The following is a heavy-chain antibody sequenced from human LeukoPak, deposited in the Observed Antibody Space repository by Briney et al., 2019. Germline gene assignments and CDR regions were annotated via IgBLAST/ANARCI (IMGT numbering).Heavy chain of an antibody. CDR2: ISYDGSNK. D-gene: IGHD5-18*01. J-gene: IGHJ5*02. Sequence: GGSLRLSCAGSGFTFSNAWVNWVRQAPGKGLEWVAVISYDGSNKYYADSVKGRFTISRDNSKNTLYLQMNSLRAEDTAVYYCAKEGGYSYGANWFDPWGQGTLVTVSS. CDR3: AKEGGYSYGANWFDP. V-gene: IGHV3-30*18. CDR1: GFTFSNAW.